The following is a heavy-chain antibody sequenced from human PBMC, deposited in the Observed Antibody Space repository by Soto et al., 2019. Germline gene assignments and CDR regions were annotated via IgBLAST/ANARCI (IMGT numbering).Heavy chain of an antibody. Sequence: QITLKESGTTLVKPTQTLTLTCTFSGFSLTTRGVGVGWIRQPPGKALECLALIYWDDDKRYSPSLQSRLSITKDTSKNQMVLTMTNVDPVDTATYYCAHIPNYYQYDWFDPWGQGTLVSVSS. V-gene: IGHV2-5*02. D-gene: IGHD3-16*01. CDR1: GFSLTTRGVG. J-gene: IGHJ5*02. CDR2: IYWDDDK. CDR3: AHIPNYYQYDWFDP.